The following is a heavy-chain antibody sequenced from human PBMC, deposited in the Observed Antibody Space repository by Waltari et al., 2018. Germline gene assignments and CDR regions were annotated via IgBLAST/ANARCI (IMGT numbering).Heavy chain of an antibody. J-gene: IGHJ4*02. Sequence: QLQESGPRLVKPSETLSLTCSVSSVSIPGQPYFWCWVRQPPGKGLEWIGSVDLCARRYYSPCHKSRLNRSVDKSKHQGSLILTDRTAADTAVYFCAREAGIVQGAGYFDSWGQGTLVTVSS. V-gene: IGHV4-39*07. CDR3: AREAGIVQGAGYFDS. D-gene: IGHD3-10*01. CDR1: SVSIPGQPYF. CDR2: VDLCARR.